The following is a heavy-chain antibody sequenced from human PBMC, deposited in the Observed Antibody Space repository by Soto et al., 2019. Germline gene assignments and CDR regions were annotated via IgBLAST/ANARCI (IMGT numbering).Heavy chain of an antibody. D-gene: IGHD3-22*01. CDR2: ISAYNGNT. CDR3: ARDLGYDSSGYYSDY. J-gene: IGHJ4*02. CDR1: GDTFTSYG. Sequence: ASVKVSCKASGDTFTSYGISWVRQAPGQGLEWMGWISAYNGNTNYAQKLQGRVTMTTDTSTSTAYMELRSLRSDDTAVYYCARDLGYDSSGYYSDYWGQGTLVTVSS. V-gene: IGHV1-18*01.